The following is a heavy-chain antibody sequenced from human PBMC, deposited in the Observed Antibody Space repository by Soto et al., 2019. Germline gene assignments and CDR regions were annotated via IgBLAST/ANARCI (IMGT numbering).Heavy chain of an antibody. J-gene: IGHJ4*02. CDR1: GFTFSSYA. V-gene: IGHV3-23*01. Sequence: EVQLLESGGGLVQPGGSLRLSCAASGFTFSSYAMSWVRQAPGKGLEWVSAISGSGGSTYYADSVKGRFTISRDNSKNTLYLEMSSLRAEDTAVYYCAKGIYSGYGPFDYWGQGTLVTVSS. CDR3: AKGIYSGYGPFDY. D-gene: IGHD5-12*01. CDR2: ISGSGGST.